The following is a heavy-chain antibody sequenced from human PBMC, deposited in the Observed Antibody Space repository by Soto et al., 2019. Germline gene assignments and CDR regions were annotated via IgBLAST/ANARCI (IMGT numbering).Heavy chain of an antibody. J-gene: IGHJ4*02. CDR1: GGTFSSYA. CDR3: ARVDSSSWYPELFDY. D-gene: IGHD6-13*01. CDR2: IIPIFGTA. V-gene: IGHV1-69*05. Sequence: GASVKVSCKASGGTFSSYAISWVRQAPGQGLEWMGGIIPIFGTANYAQKFQGRVTITTDTSTSTAYMELRSLRSDDTAVYYCARVDSSSWYPELFDYWGQGTLVTVSS.